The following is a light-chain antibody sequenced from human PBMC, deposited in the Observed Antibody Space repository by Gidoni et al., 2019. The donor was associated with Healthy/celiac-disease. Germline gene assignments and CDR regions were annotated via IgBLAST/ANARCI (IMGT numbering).Light chain of an antibody. CDR1: SPNIGNSY. CDR3: GTWDSSLSAAV. V-gene: IGLV1-51*01. CDR2: DNN. Sequence: QSVLTQPPSVSAAPVQKATIPFSGSSPNIGNSYVSWYQHLPGTAPKLLMYDNNKRPSGIPDRFSGSKSGKSATLGITGLQTGDEADYYCGTWDSSLSAAVFGGGTQLTVL. J-gene: IGLJ7*01.